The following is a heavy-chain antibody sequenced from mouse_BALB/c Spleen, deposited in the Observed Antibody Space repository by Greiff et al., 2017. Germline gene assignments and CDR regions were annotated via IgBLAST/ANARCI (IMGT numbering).Heavy chain of an antibody. Sequence: EVHLVESGGGLVQPKGSLKLSCAASGFTFNTYAMHWVCQAPGKGLEWVARIRSKSNNYATYYADSVKDRFTISRDDSQSMLYLQMNNLKTEDTAMYYCVRERGEGYAMDYWGQGTSVTVSS. V-gene: IGHV10-3*03. CDR2: IRSKSNNYAT. CDR3: VRERGEGYAMDY. CDR1: GFTFNTYA. J-gene: IGHJ4*01.